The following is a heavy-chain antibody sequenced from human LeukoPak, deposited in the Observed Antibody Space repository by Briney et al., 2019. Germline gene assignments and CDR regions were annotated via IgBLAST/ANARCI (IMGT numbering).Heavy chain of an antibody. CDR3: ARDLSPVVRASPMGY. D-gene: IGHD3-10*01. Sequence: PGGSLRLTCAASGFTFNSYGMHWVRQAPGKGLEWVALITYDGYYKYYSDSVKGRFTISSDTSKNTLYLQMNSLRAEDTAVYYCARDLSPVVRASPMGYWGQGTLVTVSS. CDR1: GFTFNSYG. V-gene: IGHV3-30*03. CDR2: ITYDGYYK. J-gene: IGHJ4*02.